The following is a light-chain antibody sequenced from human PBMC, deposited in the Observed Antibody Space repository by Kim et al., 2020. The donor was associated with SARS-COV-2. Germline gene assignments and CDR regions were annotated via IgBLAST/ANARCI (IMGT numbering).Light chain of an antibody. CDR3: QHYYTWPPLS. V-gene: IGKV3D-15*01. J-gene: IGKJ4*01. CDR1: QSVRSS. CDR2: DAS. Sequence: EIVTTQSPATLSVSPGERATLSCRASQSVRSSLAWYQQRPGQAPRLLIYDASIRATGVPARFTGSGSGTEFTLTISSLQSEDFAVYFCQHYYTWPPLSFGGGTKVDI.